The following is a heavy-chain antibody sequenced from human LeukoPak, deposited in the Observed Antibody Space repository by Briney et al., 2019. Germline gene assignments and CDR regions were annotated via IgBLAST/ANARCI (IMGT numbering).Heavy chain of an antibody. V-gene: IGHV3-72*01. J-gene: IGHJ4*02. CDR1: GFTFSDHY. D-gene: IGHD3-3*01. CDR2: SKKKANAYNT. CDR3: TRVFYCGGSGFYPDH. Sequence: PGGSLRLSCAVSGFTFSDHYMDWVRQAPGKGLEWIGRSKKKANAYNTVYAASVRGRFSFSRDDRQNSLYLQMNSLKTEDTAVYYCTRVFYCGGSGFYPDHWGQGTLVTVSS.